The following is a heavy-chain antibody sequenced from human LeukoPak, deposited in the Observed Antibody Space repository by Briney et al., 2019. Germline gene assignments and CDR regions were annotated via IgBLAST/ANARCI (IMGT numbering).Heavy chain of an antibody. J-gene: IGHJ3*02. CDR2: ISWNSGSI. CDR3: AKDDGSGSYGDAFDI. D-gene: IGHD3-10*01. CDR1: GFTFDDYA. Sequence: GGSLRLSCAASGFTFDDYAMHWVRQAPGKGLEWVSGISWNSGSIGYADSVKGRFTISRDNAKNSLYLQMNSLRAEDTALYYCAKDDGSGSYGDAFDIWGQGTMVTVSS. V-gene: IGHV3-9*01.